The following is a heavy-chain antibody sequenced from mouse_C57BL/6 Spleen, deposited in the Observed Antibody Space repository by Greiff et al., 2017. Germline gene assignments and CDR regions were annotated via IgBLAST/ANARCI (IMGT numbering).Heavy chain of an antibody. D-gene: IGHD1-1*01. J-gene: IGHJ1*03. V-gene: IGHV5-4*03. CDR1: GFTFSSYA. CDR3: ARAPHDYGSSYWYFDV. Sequence: EVKLVESGGGLVKPGGSLKLSCAASGFTFSSYALSWVRQTPEKRLEWVATISDGGSYTYSPDNVKGRFTISKDNAKNNLYLQMSQLKSEDTAMYYCARAPHDYGSSYWYFDVWGTGTTVTVSS. CDR2: ISDGGSYT.